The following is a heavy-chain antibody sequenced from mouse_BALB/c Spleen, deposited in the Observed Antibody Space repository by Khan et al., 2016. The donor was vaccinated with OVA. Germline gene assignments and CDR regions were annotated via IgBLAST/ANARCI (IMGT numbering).Heavy chain of an antibody. Sequence: EVQLQESGPSLVQPSQTLSLTCSVTGDSITSGYWSWIRKFPGNKLEYMGYMIYSGYTYYNPSLKSRISITRHTSKNQYYLQLNTGTTEDTATYDCARSSYRYAFAYWGQGTLVTVSA. CDR1: GDSITSGY. V-gene: IGHV3-8*02. J-gene: IGHJ3*01. CDR2: MIYSGYT. CDR3: ARSSYRYAFAY. D-gene: IGHD2-14*01.